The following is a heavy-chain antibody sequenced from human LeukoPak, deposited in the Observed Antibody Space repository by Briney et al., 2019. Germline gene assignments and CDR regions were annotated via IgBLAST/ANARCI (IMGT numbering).Heavy chain of an antibody. V-gene: IGHV3-23*01. J-gene: IGHJ3*02. D-gene: IGHD1-7*01. CDR2: ISGSGGST. CDR1: GFTFSSYA. Sequence: GGSLRLSCAASGFTFSSYAMSWVRQAPGKGLEWVSTISGSGGSTYYADSVKGRFTISRDNSKNTVYLQMNSLRAEDTAVYYCAKGELHAFDIWGQGTMVTVSS. CDR3: AKGELHAFDI.